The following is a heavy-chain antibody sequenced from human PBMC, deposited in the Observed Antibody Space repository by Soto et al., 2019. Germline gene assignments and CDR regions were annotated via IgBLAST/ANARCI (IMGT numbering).Heavy chain of an antibody. D-gene: IGHD6-25*01. J-gene: IGHJ6*02. CDR1: GGTFSRYA. V-gene: IGHV1-69*12. Sequence: QVQLVQSGAEVKKPGSSVKVSCKASGGTFSRYAISWVRQAPGQGLEWMGGIIPIFGTANYAQKFQGRVTITADESTSTAYMELSSLRSEDTAVYHCARQGAALRDYYYGMDVWGQGTTVTVSS. CDR2: IIPIFGTA. CDR3: ARQGAALRDYYYGMDV.